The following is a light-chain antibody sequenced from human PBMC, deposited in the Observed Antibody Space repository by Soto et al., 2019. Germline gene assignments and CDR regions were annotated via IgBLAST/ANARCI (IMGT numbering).Light chain of an antibody. V-gene: IGLV2-8*01. Sequence: QSALTQPPSASGSPGQSVTISCTGTSSDVGGYNYVSWYQQHPGKAPKLMIYEVSKRPSGVPDRFSGSRSGNTASLTVSGLQAEDEADYYCSSYAGSNLFVFGTVTKVTVL. CDR2: EVS. CDR1: SSDVGGYNY. CDR3: SSYAGSNLFV. J-gene: IGLJ1*01.